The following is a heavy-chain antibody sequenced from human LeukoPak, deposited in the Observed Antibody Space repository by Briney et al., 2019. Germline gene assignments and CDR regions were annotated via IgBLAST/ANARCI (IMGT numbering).Heavy chain of an antibody. CDR2: IRYDGSNK. V-gene: IGHV3-30*02. Sequence: PGGSLRLSCAASGFTFSNYGLHWVRQAPGKGLEWVAFIRYDGSNKYYAHSVKGRFTISRDNSENTLYLQMNSLRPEDTAVYYCAKDAPIGYWGQGTLVTVSS. CDR3: AKDAPIGY. J-gene: IGHJ4*02. D-gene: IGHD3-16*02. CDR1: GFTFSNYG.